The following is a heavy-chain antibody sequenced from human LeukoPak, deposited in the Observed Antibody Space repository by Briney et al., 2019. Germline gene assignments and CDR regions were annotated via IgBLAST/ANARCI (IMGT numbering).Heavy chain of an antibody. CDR1: GFTFSSYA. CDR3: AKGGVVVPAANFDY. D-gene: IGHD2-2*01. Sequence: PGGSLRLSCAASGFTFSSYAMSWVRQAPGKGLEWVSAISGSGGSTYYADSVKGRFTISRDNSKNPLYLQMNSLRAEDTAVYYCAKGGVVVPAANFDYWGQGTLVTVSS. CDR2: ISGSGGST. V-gene: IGHV3-23*01. J-gene: IGHJ4*02.